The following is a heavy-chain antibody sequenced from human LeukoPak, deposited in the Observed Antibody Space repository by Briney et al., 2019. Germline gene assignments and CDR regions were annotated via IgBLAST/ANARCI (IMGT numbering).Heavy chain of an antibody. V-gene: IGHV3-9*01. Sequence: GGSLRLSCAVSGFTFDDYAMHWVRQAPGKGLEWVSGISWNSGSIGYADSVKGRFTISRDNAKNSLNLQMNSLRAEDTALYYCAKGYCSSTSCNPDYWGQGTLVTVSS. CDR1: GFTFDDYA. CDR3: AKGYCSSTSCNPDY. D-gene: IGHD2-2*01. CDR2: ISWNSGSI. J-gene: IGHJ4*02.